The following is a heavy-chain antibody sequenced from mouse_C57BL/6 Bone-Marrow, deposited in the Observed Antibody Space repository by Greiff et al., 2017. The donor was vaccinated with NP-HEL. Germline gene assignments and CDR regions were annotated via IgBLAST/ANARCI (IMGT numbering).Heavy chain of an antibody. CDR3: ARNPLNDYDDWYFDV. Sequence: VQLQESGPGLVQPSQCLSITCTVSGFSFTSYGVHWVRQSPGKGLEWLGVIWSGGSTDYNAAFISRLSISKDNSRSQVYFKMNSLQADDTDIYYCARNPLNDYDDWYFDVWGTGTTVTVSS. D-gene: IGHD2-4*01. J-gene: IGHJ1*03. V-gene: IGHV2-2*01. CDR2: IWSGGST. CDR1: GFSFTSYG.